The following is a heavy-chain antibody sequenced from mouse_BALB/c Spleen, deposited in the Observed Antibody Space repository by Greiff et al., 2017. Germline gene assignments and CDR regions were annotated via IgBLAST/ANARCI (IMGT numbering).Heavy chain of an antibody. V-gene: IGHV1-69*02. CDR2: IDPSDSYT. D-gene: IGHD2-10*02. Sequence: QVQLQQPGAELVKPGASVKLSCKASGYSFPSFWLHWVKQRPGHGLEWIGEIDPSDSYTNYNQKFKGKATLTVDKSSSTAYMQLSSLTSEDSAVYDCARDSYVWFAYWGQGTLGTVSA. J-gene: IGHJ3*01. CDR3: ARDSYVWFAY. CDR1: GYSFPSFW.